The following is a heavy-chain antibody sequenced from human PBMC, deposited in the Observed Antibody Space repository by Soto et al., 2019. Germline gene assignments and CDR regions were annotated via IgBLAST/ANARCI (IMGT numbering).Heavy chain of an antibody. CDR1: GGSISSGDYY. Sequence: PSETLSLTCTVSGGSISSGDYYWGWIRQPPGKGLEWIGYIYYSGSTFYNPSLKSRVTISVDTSKNQFSLKLSSVPAADTAVYYCARERPDGARLDPWGQGTLVTVSS. V-gene: IGHV4-30-4*01. CDR2: IYYSGST. CDR3: ARERPDGARLDP. J-gene: IGHJ5*02. D-gene: IGHD6-6*01.